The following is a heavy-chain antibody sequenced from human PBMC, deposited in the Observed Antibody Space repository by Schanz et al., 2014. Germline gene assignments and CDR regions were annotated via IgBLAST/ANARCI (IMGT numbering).Heavy chain of an antibody. J-gene: IGHJ4*02. CDR3: ARGGAYRSPSPVFYFDY. V-gene: IGHV1-46*01. Sequence: QVHLVQSGAEVKKPGASVKVSCKASGYIFTSYSMHWVRQAPGQGLEWLGIINPSGVSTSSAQESQGRVNMTRDTSTSTLQMELSSLRSEDTAVYYCARGGAYRSPSPVFYFDYWGQGTLVTVSS. D-gene: IGHD6-6*01. CDR2: INPSGVST. CDR1: GYIFTSYS.